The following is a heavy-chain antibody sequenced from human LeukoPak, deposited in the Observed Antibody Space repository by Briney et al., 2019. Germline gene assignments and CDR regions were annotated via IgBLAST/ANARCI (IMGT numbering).Heavy chain of an antibody. Sequence: ASVKVSCKASGYTFTGYYMHWVRQAPGQGLEWMGWINPNSGGTNYAQKSQGRVTMTRDTSISTAYMEPSRLRSDDTAVYYCARVPRSYDFWSGYQTFDYWGQGTLVTVSS. V-gene: IGHV1-2*02. J-gene: IGHJ4*02. D-gene: IGHD3-3*01. CDR3: ARVPRSYDFWSGYQTFDY. CDR1: GYTFTGYY. CDR2: INPNSGGT.